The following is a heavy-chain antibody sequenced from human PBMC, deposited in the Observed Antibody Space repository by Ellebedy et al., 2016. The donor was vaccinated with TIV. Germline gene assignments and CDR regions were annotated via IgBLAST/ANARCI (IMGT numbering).Heavy chain of an antibody. D-gene: IGHD3-22*01. V-gene: IGHV4-39*07. CDR2: IYYTGST. CDR1: GGFIRSSGSY. Sequence: SETLSLXXSVSGGFIRSSGSYWGWIRQPPGKGLEWIGSIYYTGSTYYNPSLKSRVSISVDMSKNQFSLNLFSVTAADTAVYYCAREWDNFSESSGYHDYWGQGSLVTVSS. CDR3: AREWDNFSESSGYHDY. J-gene: IGHJ4*02.